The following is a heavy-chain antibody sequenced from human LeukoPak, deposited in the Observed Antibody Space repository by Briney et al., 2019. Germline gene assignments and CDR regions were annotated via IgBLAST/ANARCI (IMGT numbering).Heavy chain of an antibody. J-gene: IGHJ3*02. Sequence: PSETLSLTCTVSGGSISSYYWSWIRQPPGKGLEWIGYIYYSGSTNYNPSLKSRVTISVDTSKTQFSLKLSAVTAADTAIYYCAIGNIVLIPAANLGAFDIWGQGTMVTVSS. CDR3: AIGNIVLIPAANLGAFDI. CDR2: IYYSGST. D-gene: IGHD2-2*01. CDR1: GGSISSYY. V-gene: IGHV4-59*08.